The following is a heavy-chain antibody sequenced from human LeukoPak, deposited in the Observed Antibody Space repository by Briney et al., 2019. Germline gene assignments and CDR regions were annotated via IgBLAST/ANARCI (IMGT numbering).Heavy chain of an antibody. CDR1: GGSISSYY. Sequence: SETLSLTCTVSGGSISSYYWSWIRQPPGKGLEWIGYIYYSGSTNYNPSLKSRVTISVDTSKNQFSLKLSSVTAADTAVYYCARGGGYDNYFDYWGQGNLVTVSS. CDR2: IYYSGST. V-gene: IGHV4-59*08. J-gene: IGHJ4*02. CDR3: ARGGGYDNYFDY. D-gene: IGHD5-12*01.